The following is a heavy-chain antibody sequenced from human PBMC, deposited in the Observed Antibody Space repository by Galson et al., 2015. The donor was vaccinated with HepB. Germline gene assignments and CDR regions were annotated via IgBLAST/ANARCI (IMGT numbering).Heavy chain of an antibody. CDR1: GFTFSSYS. CDR3: ASEGYSYGYSLG. Sequence: SLRLSCAASGFTFSSYSMNWVRQAPGKGLEWVSSISSRSSYIYYADSVKGRFTISRDSAKNSLFLQMNSLRAEDTAVYYCASEGYSYGYSLGWGQGTLVTVSS. V-gene: IGHV3-21*01. J-gene: IGHJ4*02. CDR2: ISSRSSYI. D-gene: IGHD5-18*01.